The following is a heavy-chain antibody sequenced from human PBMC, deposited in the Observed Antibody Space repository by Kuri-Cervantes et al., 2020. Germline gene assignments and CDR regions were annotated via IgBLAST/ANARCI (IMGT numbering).Heavy chain of an antibody. CDR1: GYTVTGYY. Sequence: ASVTVSCKASGYTVTGYYMHWVRQAPGQGLEWMGWINPNSGGTNYAQKFHGRVTMTRDTSISTAYMELTRLRSDDTAMYYCASLDGYSSGWYNAFDIWGQGTMVTVSS. CDR2: INPNSGGT. V-gene: IGHV1-2*02. D-gene: IGHD6-19*01. CDR3: ASLDGYSSGWYNAFDI. J-gene: IGHJ3*02.